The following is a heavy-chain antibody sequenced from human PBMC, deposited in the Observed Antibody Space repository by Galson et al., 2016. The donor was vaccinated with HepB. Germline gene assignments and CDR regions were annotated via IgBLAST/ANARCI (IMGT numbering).Heavy chain of an antibody. CDR2: ISGTNGNT. J-gene: IGHJ4*02. CDR1: DYTFNTYG. CDR3: TRGSRCSGGTCYSPAFDY. Sequence: SVKVSCKASDYTFNTYGIGWVRQAPGQGFEWMGWISGTNGNTNYAQNFKGRVTMTRDTSTQTAYMELRSLRNDDTAIYYCTRGSRCSGGTCYSPAFDYWGQGTLVIVSA. V-gene: IGHV1-18*01. D-gene: IGHD2-15*01.